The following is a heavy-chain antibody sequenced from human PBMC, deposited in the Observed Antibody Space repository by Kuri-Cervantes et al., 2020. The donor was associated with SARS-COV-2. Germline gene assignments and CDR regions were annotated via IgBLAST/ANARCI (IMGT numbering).Heavy chain of an antibody. V-gene: IGHV4-38-2*02. D-gene: IGHD6-19*01. CDR1: GYSISSGYY. Sequence: GSLRLSCTVSGYSISSGYYWGWIRQPPGKGLEWIGSIYHSGSTYYNPSLKSRVTISVDTSKNQFSLKLSSVTAADTAVYYCARTAIAVAGTVDYWGQGTLVTVSS. CDR3: ARTAIAVAGTVDY. J-gene: IGHJ4*02. CDR2: IYHSGST.